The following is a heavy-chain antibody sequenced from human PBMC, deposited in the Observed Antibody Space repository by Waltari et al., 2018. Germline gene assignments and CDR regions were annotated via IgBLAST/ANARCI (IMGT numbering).Heavy chain of an antibody. V-gene: IGHV4-59*01. CDR3: ASLGYVDYGIDY. CDR2: IYYSGSA. Sequence: SSYYWTWSRQPPGKGLEWIAYIYYSGSAKYNPSLKSRLTISVDTSKKEVSLKMRSVTAADTAVYYCASLGYVDYGIDYWGQGTQVTVSS. D-gene: IGHD4-17*01. J-gene: IGHJ4*02. CDR1: SSYY.